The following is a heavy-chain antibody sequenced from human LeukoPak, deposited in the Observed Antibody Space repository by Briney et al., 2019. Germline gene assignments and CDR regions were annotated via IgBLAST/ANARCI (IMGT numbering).Heavy chain of an antibody. CDR2: MSPNSGDT. D-gene: IGHD3-10*01. Sequence: ASVKVSCKASGYPFTDYYIHWVRQAPGHGLEWIGWMSPNSGDTLSPQKFQGRVTMTRDTAISTAYMELSSLRSDDTAVYCARGEVLVGGNWSDPWGQGTLVTVSS. J-gene: IGHJ5*02. CDR1: GYPFTDYY. V-gene: IGHV1-2*02. CDR3: ARGEVLVGGNWSDP.